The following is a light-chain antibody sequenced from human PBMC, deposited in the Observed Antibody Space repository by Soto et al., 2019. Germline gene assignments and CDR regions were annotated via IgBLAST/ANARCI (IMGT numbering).Light chain of an antibody. CDR2: GAS. J-gene: IGKJ2*01. CDR1: QSVSSSY. CDR3: QQYGSSLYT. Sequence: EIVLTQSPGTLSLSPGERATLSCRASQSVSSSYLAWYQQKPGQAPRRLIYGASSRATGIPDRFSVSGSGTDFTLAISRLEPEDFAVYYCQQYGSSLYTFGQGTKLEIK. V-gene: IGKV3-20*01.